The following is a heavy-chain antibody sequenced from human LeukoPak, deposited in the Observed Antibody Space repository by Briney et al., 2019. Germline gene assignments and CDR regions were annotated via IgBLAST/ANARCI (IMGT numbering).Heavy chain of an antibody. CDR3: ARDYPPMIITGTTVRLFDY. CDR2: IIPILGIA. V-gene: IGHV1-69*04. J-gene: IGHJ4*02. D-gene: IGHD1-7*01. Sequence: GASVKVSCKASGGTFSSYAISWVRPAPGQGLEWMGRIIPILGIANYAQKFQGRVTITADKSTSTAYMELSSLRSEDTAVYYCARDYPPMIITGTTVRLFDYWGQGTLVTVSS. CDR1: GGTFSSYA.